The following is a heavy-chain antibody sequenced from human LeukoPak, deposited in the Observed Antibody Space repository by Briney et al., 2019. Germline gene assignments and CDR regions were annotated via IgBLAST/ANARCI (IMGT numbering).Heavy chain of an antibody. J-gene: IGHJ6*04. V-gene: IGHV3-30*04. CDR2: ISYDGSNK. Sequence: GGSLRLSCAASGFTFSSYAMHWVRQAPGKGLEWVAVISYDGSNKYYADSVKGRFTISRDNSENTLYLQMNSLRAEDTAVYYCARDRQLWLPDYYYYYGMDVWGKGTTVTVSS. CDR3: ARDRQLWLPDYYYYYGMDV. CDR1: GFTFSSYA. D-gene: IGHD5-18*01.